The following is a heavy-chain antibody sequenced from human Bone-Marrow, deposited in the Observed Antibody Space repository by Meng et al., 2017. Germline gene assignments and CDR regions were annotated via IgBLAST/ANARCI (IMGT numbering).Heavy chain of an antibody. D-gene: IGHD3-22*01. V-gene: IGHV4-38-2*01. Sequence: SETLSLTCAVSGYSISSGYYWGWIRQPPGKGLEWIGSIYHSGSTYYNPSLKSRVTISVDTSKNQFSLKLSSVTAADTAVYYCARGHYDSSGPNFAYWGQGTRVTVSS. J-gene: IGHJ4*02. CDR2: IYHSGST. CDR1: GYSISSGYY. CDR3: ARGHYDSSGPNFAY.